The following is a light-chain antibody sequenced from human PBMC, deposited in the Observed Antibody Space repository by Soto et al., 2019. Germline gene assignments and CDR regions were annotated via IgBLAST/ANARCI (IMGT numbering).Light chain of an antibody. Sequence: DIHMTQSPSTLSASVVDRVTIIFLASQSISSWLAWYQQKGGKAPKLLISKASNLDSGVPSRFSGSGSGTEFNLTISSLQPEDFATYYCQQYNSFIWTSGQGTKVDI. CDR3: QQYNSFIWT. V-gene: IGKV1-5*03. CDR2: KAS. J-gene: IGKJ1*01. CDR1: QSISSW.